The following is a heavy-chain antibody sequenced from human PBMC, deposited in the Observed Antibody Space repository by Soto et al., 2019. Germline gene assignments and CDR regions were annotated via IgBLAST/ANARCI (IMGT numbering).Heavy chain of an antibody. CDR2: TSGSGGST. Sequence: GGSLRLACAASGFTVSSYAMSWVRQAPGKGLEWVSATSGSGGSTYYADSVKGRFTISRDNSKNTLYLQMNSLRAEDTAVYYCAKETSGFPFDYWGQGTLVTVSS. CDR3: AKETSGFPFDY. D-gene: IGHD3-3*01. CDR1: GFTVSSYA. J-gene: IGHJ4*02. V-gene: IGHV3-23*01.